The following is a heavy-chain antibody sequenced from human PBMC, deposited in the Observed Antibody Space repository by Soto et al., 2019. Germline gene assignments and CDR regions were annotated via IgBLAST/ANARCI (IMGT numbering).Heavy chain of an antibody. J-gene: IGHJ6*02. CDR2: ISYDGSNK. D-gene: IGHD5-12*01. CDR1: GFTFSSYC. CDR3: AKDFPFGVATTRLTRYYYGMDV. Sequence: QVQLVESGGGVVQPGRSLRLSCAASGFTFSSYCMHWVRQAPGKGLEWVAVISYDGSNKYYADSVKGRFTISRDNSKNTMYLKMNSLRAEDTAVYYCAKDFPFGVATTRLTRYYYGMDVWGQGTTVTVSS. V-gene: IGHV3-30*18.